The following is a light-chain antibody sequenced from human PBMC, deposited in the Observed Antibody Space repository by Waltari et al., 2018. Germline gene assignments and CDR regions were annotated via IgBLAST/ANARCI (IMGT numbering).Light chain of an antibody. CDR2: ASS. CDR3: QQSYSTPPRT. CDR1: QSISRH. J-gene: IGKJ1*01. Sequence: DIQMTQSPASLSASVGDRVTITCRASQSISRHLNWYQQRPGNAPKLLIYASSNLQSGVPSRFSGRGSGTEFTLTISSLQPEDFATYYCQQSYSTPPRTFGQGTKVEMK. V-gene: IGKV1-39*01.